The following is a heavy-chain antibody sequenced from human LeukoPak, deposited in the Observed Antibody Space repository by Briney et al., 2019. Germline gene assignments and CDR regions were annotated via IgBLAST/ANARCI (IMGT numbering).Heavy chain of an antibody. V-gene: IGHV4-39*01. CDR2: IYYSKNT. CDR1: GGSISSSSAY. J-gene: IGHJ4*02. D-gene: IGHD5-18*01. CDR3: ASPRGFSYGYFDY. Sequence: SETLSLTCTVSGGSISSSSAYWGWIRQPPGKGLEWIGSIYYSKNTYYNPSLKSRVTISADTSKNQFSLTLGSVSATDTAVYYCASPRGFSYGYFDYWGQGTLVTVSS.